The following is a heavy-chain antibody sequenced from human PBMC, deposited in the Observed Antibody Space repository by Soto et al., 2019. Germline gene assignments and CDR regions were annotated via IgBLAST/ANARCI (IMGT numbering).Heavy chain of an antibody. CDR2: ISWNSGSI. V-gene: IGHV3-9*01. CDR1: GFTFDDYA. D-gene: IGHD6-19*01. J-gene: IGHJ3*02. Sequence: EVQLVESGGGLVQPGRSLRLSCAASGFTFDDYAMHWVRQAPGKGLEWVSGISWNSGSIGYADSVKGRFTISRDNAKNSLYLQMSSLGAEDTALYYCAKDRRPYSRGWYRDAFDIWGQGTMVTVSS. CDR3: AKDRRPYSRGWYRDAFDI.